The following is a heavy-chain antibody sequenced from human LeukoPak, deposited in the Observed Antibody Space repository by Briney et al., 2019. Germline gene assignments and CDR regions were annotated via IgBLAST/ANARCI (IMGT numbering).Heavy chain of an antibody. Sequence: SETLSLTCTVSGGSISSSSYYWGWIRQPPGKGLEWIGSIYYSGSTYFNPSLESRVTISVDTSKNQFSLKLSSVTAADTAVYYCARASAYYLHAFDIWGQGTMVTVSS. V-gene: IGHV4-39*07. D-gene: IGHD3-10*01. CDR3: ARASAYYLHAFDI. CDR2: IYYSGST. CDR1: GGSISSSSYY. J-gene: IGHJ3*02.